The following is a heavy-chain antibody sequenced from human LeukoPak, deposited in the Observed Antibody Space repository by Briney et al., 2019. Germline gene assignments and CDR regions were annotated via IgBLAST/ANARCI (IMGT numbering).Heavy chain of an antibody. J-gene: IGHJ4*02. CDR2: ISDDGVST. V-gene: IGHV3-43*02. CDR1: GLPIADFA. Sequence: GGSLRLSCVASGLPIADFAMHWVRQAPGKGLEWVSLISDDGVSTFYADSVKGRFSISRDNSKNSLYLEMTSLRTEDAAMYYCAKESGKFDYWGQGPLVAVSS. CDR3: AKESGKFDY.